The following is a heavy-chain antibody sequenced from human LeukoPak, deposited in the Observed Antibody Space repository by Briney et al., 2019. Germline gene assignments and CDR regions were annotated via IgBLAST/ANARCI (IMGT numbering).Heavy chain of an antibody. CDR3: ARDEDFNWFDP. Sequence: GGSLGLSCAASGFTFSSYSMNWVRQAPGKGLEWVSSISSSSSYIYYADSVKGRFTISRDNAKNSLYLQMNSLRAEDTAVYYCARDEDFNWFDPWGQGTLVTVSS. CDR1: GFTFSSYS. J-gene: IGHJ5*02. V-gene: IGHV3-21*01. D-gene: IGHD3/OR15-3a*01. CDR2: ISSSSSYI.